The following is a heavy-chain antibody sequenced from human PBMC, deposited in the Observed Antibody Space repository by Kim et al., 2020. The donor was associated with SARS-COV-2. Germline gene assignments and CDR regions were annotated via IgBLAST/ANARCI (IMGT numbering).Heavy chain of an antibody. Sequence: ASVKVSCKASGYTFTSYDINWVRQATGQGLEWMGWMNPNSGNTGYAQKFQGRVTMTRNTSISTAYMELSSLRSEDTAVYYCARGTLVATIFNYYYGMDVWSQGTTVTVSS. V-gene: IGHV1-8*01. CDR1: GYTFTSYD. D-gene: IGHD5-12*01. CDR3: ARGTLVATIFNYYYGMDV. J-gene: IGHJ6*02. CDR2: MNPNSGNT.